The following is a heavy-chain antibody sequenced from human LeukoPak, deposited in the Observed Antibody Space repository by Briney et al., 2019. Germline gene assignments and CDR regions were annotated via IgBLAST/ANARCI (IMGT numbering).Heavy chain of an antibody. J-gene: IGHJ4*02. CDR2: ITQDGSAK. Sequence: GGSLRLSCAASGFTFSNCWMTWVRQAPGKGLEWVASITQDGSAKFYADSVKGRFTISRDNAKNSVYLQMSSLRAEDTGVYYCATTLNIATPGHLWGQGALVTVSS. CDR3: ATTLNIATPGHL. D-gene: IGHD6-13*01. CDR1: GFTFSNCW. V-gene: IGHV3-7*01.